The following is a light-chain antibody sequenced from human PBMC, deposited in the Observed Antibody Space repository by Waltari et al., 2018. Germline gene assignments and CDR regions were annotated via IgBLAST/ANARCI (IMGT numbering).Light chain of an antibody. J-gene: IGKJ1*01. CDR1: QSISSH. Sequence: ETVMTQLPANLSVSPAERVTLYCRASQSISSHLAWSQRKPGQAPRLLIYGASTRATGVPARFSGSGSGTEFTLTISSLQSEDFAVYFCQQYNKWPPAFGQGTKLEIK. V-gene: IGKV3-15*01. CDR3: QQYNKWPPA. CDR2: GAS.